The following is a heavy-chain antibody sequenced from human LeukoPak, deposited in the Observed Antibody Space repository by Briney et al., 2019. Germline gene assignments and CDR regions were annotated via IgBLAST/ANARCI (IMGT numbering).Heavy chain of an antibody. J-gene: IGHJ4*02. CDR1: GGSISSSSYY. CDR2: IYYSGST. V-gene: IGHV4-39*01. Sequence: PSETLSLTCTVSGGSISSSSYYWGWIRQPPGKGLEWIGSIYYSGSTYYNPSLKSRVTISVDTSKNQFSLKLSSVTAADTAVYYCARRLSSSHDYWGQGTLVTVSS. CDR3: ARRLSSSHDY. D-gene: IGHD6-13*01.